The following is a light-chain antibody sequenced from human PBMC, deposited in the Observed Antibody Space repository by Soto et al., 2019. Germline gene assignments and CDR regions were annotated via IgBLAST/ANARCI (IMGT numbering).Light chain of an antibody. CDR3: QQSYSTPYT. J-gene: IGKJ2*01. Sequence: DLQMTQSPSSLSASVGDRVTITCRASQSISNYLNWYRQKPGKAPELLISAASSLQSGVPSTFSGSGSGTDFTLTISSLQPEDFATYYCQQSYSTPYTFAQGTKLEIK. CDR1: QSISNY. CDR2: AAS. V-gene: IGKV1-39*01.